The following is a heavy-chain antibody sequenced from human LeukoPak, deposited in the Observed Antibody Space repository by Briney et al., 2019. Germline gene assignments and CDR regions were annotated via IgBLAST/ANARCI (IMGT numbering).Heavy chain of an antibody. CDR2: IYSGGST. J-gene: IGHJ6*03. Sequence: GGSLRLSCAASGFTVSSNYMSWVRQAPGKGLEWVSVIYSGGSTYYADSVKGRFTISRDNSKNTLYLQMNSLRAEDTAVYYCAREAYSGYDFYYYYMDVWGKGTTVTVSS. D-gene: IGHD5-12*01. CDR3: AREAYSGYDFYYYYMDV. V-gene: IGHV3-66*02. CDR1: GFTVSSNY.